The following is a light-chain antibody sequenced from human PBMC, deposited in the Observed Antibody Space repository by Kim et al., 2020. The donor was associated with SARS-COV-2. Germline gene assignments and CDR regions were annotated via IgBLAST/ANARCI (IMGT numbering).Light chain of an antibody. Sequence: SVGARLPITCLASQGITYALAWYQQTPGKVPQLLIYSASALQSGVPSRFSGSGSGTDFTLTISSLQPEDVATYYCQKYNSAPWTFGQGTKVEIK. V-gene: IGKV1-27*01. CDR3: QKYNSAPWT. CDR2: SAS. CDR1: QGITYA. J-gene: IGKJ1*01.